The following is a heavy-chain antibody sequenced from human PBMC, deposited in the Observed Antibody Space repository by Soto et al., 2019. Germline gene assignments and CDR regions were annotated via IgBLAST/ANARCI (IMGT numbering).Heavy chain of an antibody. CDR1: GFTFRSYA. Sequence: EVQLLESGGGLAQPGGSLRLSCVASGFTFRSYAMSWVRQAPGKGLEWVSAISGGGGGTSFADSVKGRFTIFRDNSNNTRYMQMNTLRAEDTAVYYCARGLRPQKGGGYFDYWGQGSLVTVSS. CDR2: ISGGGGGT. CDR3: ARGLRPQKGGGYFDY. D-gene: IGHD2-15*01. V-gene: IGHV3-23*01. J-gene: IGHJ4*02.